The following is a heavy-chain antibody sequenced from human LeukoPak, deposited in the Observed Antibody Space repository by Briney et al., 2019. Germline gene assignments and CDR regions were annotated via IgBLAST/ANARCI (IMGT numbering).Heavy chain of an antibody. Sequence: SETLSLTCTVSGGSISSYYWSWIRQPPGKGLEWIGYIYYSGSTNYNPSLKSRVTISVETSKNQFSLKLSSVTAADTAVYYCARETYYYDSSGYYLPINFDYWGQGTLVTVSS. CDR1: GGSISSYY. CDR3: ARETYYYDSSGYYLPINFDY. J-gene: IGHJ4*02. D-gene: IGHD3-22*01. CDR2: IYYSGST. V-gene: IGHV4-59*01.